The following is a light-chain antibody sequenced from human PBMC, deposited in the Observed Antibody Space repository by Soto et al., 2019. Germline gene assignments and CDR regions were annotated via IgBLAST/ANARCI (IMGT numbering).Light chain of an antibody. J-gene: IGLJ2*01. V-gene: IGLV2-14*03. CDR2: DVS. Sequence: QSALTQPASVSGSPGQSITLSCTGNSSDIGGYNYVSWYQQHPGKAPKLMIYDVSDRPSGVSNRFSGSKSGNTASLTISGLQAEDEADYYCASYASSNTVLFGGGTKLTVL. CDR3: ASYASSNTVL. CDR1: SSDIGGYNY.